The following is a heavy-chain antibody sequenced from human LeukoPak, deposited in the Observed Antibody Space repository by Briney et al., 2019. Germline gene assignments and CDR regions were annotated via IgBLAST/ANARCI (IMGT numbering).Heavy chain of an antibody. D-gene: IGHD6-19*01. CDR2: IYGGGST. CDR3: ARVASDSSGWYHFDY. V-gene: IGHV3-53*01. CDR1: GFTVSSNY. Sequence: QAGGSLRLSCAASGFTVSSNYMGWVRQAPGKGLDWVSVIYGGGSTNYGDSVKGRFTISRDNSKNTLYLQMNSPRTEETAVYYCARVASDSSGWYHFDYWGQGTLVTVSS. J-gene: IGHJ4*02.